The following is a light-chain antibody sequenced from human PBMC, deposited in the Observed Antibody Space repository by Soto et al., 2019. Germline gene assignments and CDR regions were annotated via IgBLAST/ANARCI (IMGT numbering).Light chain of an antibody. CDR1: QGINNF. CDR2: VAS. V-gene: IGKV1-33*01. J-gene: IGKJ4*01. Sequence: DIQMIQSPSSLSAFVGDRVTITCQATQGINNFLNWYQQKPGKAPKLLIYVASNLEAGVPSRFNGSGSVTHFTFTITSLQAEDIATYYCQQYHSLPLTFGGGTKVEIK. CDR3: QQYHSLPLT.